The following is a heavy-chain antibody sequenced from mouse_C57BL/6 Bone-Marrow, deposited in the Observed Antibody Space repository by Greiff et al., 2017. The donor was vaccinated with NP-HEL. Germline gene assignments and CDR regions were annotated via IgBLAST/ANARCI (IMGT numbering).Heavy chain of an antibody. CDR1: GYTFTSYW. D-gene: IGHD2-3*01. J-gene: IGHJ2*01. Sequence: VQLQQPGTELVKPGASVKLSCKASGYTFTSYWMHWVKPRPGQGLEWIGNINPSNGGTNYNEKFKSKATLTVDKSSSTAYMQLSSLTSEDSAVYYCAREGDGYYVLFDYWGQGTTLTVSS. CDR3: AREGDGYYVLFDY. CDR2: INPSNGGT. V-gene: IGHV1-53*01.